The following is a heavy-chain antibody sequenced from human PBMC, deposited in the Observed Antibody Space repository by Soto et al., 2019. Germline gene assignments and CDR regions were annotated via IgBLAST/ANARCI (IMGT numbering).Heavy chain of an antibody. D-gene: IGHD1-7*01. V-gene: IGHV4-31*03. CDR2: IYYSGST. Sequence: SETLSLTCTVSGGSISSGGYYWSWIRQHPGKGLEWIGYIYYSGSTYYNPSLKSRVTISVDTSKNQFSLKLSSVTAADTAVYYCATLLRNYGGYNWFDPWGQGTLVTVSS. CDR1: GGSISSGGYY. CDR3: ATLLRNYGGYNWFDP. J-gene: IGHJ5*02.